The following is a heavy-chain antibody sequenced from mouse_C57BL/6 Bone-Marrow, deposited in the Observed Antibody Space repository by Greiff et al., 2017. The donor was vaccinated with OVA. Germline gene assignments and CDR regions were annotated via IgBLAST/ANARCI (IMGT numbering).Heavy chain of an antibody. J-gene: IGHJ2*01. Sequence: EVKVVESGGDLVKPGGSLKLSCAASGFTFSSYGMSWVRQTPDKRLEWVATISSGGSYTYYPDSVKGRFTISRDNAKNTLYLQMSSLKSEDTAMDYCARHGDYGSFFDYWGQGTTLTVSS. D-gene: IGHD1-1*01. CDR3: ARHGDYGSFFDY. V-gene: IGHV5-6*01. CDR2: ISSGGSYT. CDR1: GFTFSSYG.